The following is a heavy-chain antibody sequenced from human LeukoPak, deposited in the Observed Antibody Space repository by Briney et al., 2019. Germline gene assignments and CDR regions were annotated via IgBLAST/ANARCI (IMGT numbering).Heavy chain of an antibody. J-gene: IGHJ5*02. Sequence: SETLSLTCTVSGGSISSYYWSWIRQPPGKGLEWIGSIYYSGSTYYNPSLKSRVTISVDTSKNQFSLKLSSVTAADTAVYYCARWSSWFDPWGQGTLVTVSS. V-gene: IGHV4-59*12. CDR3: ARWSSWFDP. CDR2: IYYSGST. CDR1: GGSISSYY.